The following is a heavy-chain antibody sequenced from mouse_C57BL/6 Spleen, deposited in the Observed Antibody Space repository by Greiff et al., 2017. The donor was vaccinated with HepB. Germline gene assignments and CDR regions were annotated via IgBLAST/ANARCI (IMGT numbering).Heavy chain of an antibody. Sequence: QVQLQQPGAELVMPGASVKLSCKASGYTFTSYWMHWVKQRPGQGLEWIGEIDPSDSYTNYNQKFKGKSTLTVDKSSSTAYMQLSSLTSEDSAVYYCAIYYGNYGYYFDYWGQGTTLTVSS. CDR1: GYTFTSYW. J-gene: IGHJ2*01. D-gene: IGHD2-1*01. CDR3: AIYYGNYGYYFDY. V-gene: IGHV1-69*01. CDR2: IDPSDSYT.